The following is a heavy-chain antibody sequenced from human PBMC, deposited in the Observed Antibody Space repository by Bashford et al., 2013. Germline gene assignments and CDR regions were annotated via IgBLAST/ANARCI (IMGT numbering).Heavy chain of an antibody. CDR2: IFYSGTT. D-gene: IGHD6-13*01. Sequence: SETLSLTCSVSGGSISSVNYFWSWIRQPPGKGLEWLGYIFYSGTTYYNPSLQSRVTISVDTSNNQFSLKLDSVTAADTALYFCAREVIAAGSSDAFDIWGQGTMVTVSS. CDR1: GGSISSVNYF. J-gene: IGHJ3*02. CDR3: AREVIAAGSSDAFDI. V-gene: IGHV4-30-4*01.